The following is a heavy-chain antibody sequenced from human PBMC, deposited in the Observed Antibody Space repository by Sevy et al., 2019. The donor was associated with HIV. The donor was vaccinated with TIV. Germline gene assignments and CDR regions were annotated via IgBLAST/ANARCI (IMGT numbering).Heavy chain of an antibody. CDR1: GFIFDDFA. D-gene: IGHD3-10*01. J-gene: IGHJ3*02. CDR2: ITWSKNTI. CDR3: VKGTMVEIMDLYVPLDK. V-gene: IGHV3-9*03. Sequence: GGSLRLSCEASGFIFDDFAMHWVRQAPGKGLEWVSGITWSKNTIDYAASVKGRFTISRDNAKNSLYLQMNSLRAEDMGLYYCVKGTMVEIMDLYVPLDKWGQGTMVTVSS.